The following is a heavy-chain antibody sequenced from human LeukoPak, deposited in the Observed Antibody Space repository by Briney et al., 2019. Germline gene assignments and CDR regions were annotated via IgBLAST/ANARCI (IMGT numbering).Heavy chain of an antibody. CDR3: AKSVGYYDSSGYYLLYYFDY. D-gene: IGHD3-22*01. CDR2: IKQDGSEK. Sequence: GGSLRLSCAASGFTFSTYWMSWVRQAPGKGLEWVAHIKQDGSEKYYVDSVKGRFTISRDNAKNSLYLQMNSLRAEDTAVYYCAKSVGYYDSSGYYLLYYFDYWGQGTLVTVSS. J-gene: IGHJ4*02. CDR1: GFTFSTYW. V-gene: IGHV3-7*01.